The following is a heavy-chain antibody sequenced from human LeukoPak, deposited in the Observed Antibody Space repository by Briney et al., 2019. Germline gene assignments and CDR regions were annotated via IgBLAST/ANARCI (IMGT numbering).Heavy chain of an antibody. D-gene: IGHD3-22*01. CDR3: ARDGFYDSSGYYYNWVFDY. CDR1: GGSITSYY. Sequence: PSETLSLTCTVSGGSITSYYWSWIRQPAGKGLEWIGRIYTTGSTYYNHFLKSRVTMAVDTSKNQFSLRLSSVTAADTAVYYCARDGFYDSSGYYYNWVFDYWGQGTLVTVSS. V-gene: IGHV4-4*07. J-gene: IGHJ4*02. CDR2: IYTTGST.